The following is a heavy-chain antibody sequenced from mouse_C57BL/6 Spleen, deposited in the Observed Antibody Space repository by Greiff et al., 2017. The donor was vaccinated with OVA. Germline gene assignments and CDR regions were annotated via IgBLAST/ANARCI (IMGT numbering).Heavy chain of an antibody. CDR3: ARRDYGRSYFDY. Sequence: QVQLQQPGAELVMPGASVKLSCKASGYTFTSYWMHWVKQRPGQGLEWIGELDPSDSSTNYNQKFKGKSTLPVDKSSRPADMQLSSRTSEDSAVYYCARRDYGRSYFDYWGQGTTLTVSA. J-gene: IGHJ2*01. V-gene: IGHV1-69*01. D-gene: IGHD1-1*01. CDR1: GYTFTSYW. CDR2: LDPSDSST.